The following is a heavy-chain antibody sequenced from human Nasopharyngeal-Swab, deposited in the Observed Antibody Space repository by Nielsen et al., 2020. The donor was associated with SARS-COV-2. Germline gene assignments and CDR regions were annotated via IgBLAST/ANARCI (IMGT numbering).Heavy chain of an antibody. CDR2: ISWNSGSI. Sequence: SLKISCAASGFTCDDYAMHWVRQAPGKGLEWVSGISWNSGSIGYADSVKGRFTISRDNAKNSLYLQMNSLRAEDTALYYCAKAAPKIVVVALFDYWGQGTLVTVSS. V-gene: IGHV3-9*01. J-gene: IGHJ4*02. CDR3: AKAAPKIVVVALFDY. D-gene: IGHD2-15*01. CDR1: GFTCDDYA.